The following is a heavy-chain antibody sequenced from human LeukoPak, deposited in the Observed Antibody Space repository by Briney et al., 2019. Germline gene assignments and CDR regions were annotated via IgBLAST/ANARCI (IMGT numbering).Heavy chain of an antibody. D-gene: IGHD5-12*01. CDR2: ISSSSSTI. J-gene: IGHJ4*02. V-gene: IGHV3-48*01. Sequence: GGSLRLSCAAPGFSFSSYSMNWVRQAPGKGLEWVSYISSSSSTIYYADSVKGRFTISRDNGKNSLHLQMDSLRAEDTAVYYCVSDKTGYSSSSFDYWGQGTLVTVSS. CDR3: VSDKTGYSSSSFDY. CDR1: GFSFSSYS.